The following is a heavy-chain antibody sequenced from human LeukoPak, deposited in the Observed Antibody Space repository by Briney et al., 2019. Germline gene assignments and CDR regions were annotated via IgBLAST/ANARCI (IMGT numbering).Heavy chain of an antibody. CDR2: INHSGST. V-gene: IGHV4-34*01. CDR1: GGSFSGYY. D-gene: IGHD5-18*01. Sequence: SETLSLTCAVYGGSFSGYYWSWIRQPPGKGLEWIGEINHSGSTNYNPSLKSRVTISVGTSKNQFSLKLSSVTAADTAVYYCASVDTAMVKYFDYWGQGTLVTVSS. CDR3: ASVDTAMVKYFDY. J-gene: IGHJ4*02.